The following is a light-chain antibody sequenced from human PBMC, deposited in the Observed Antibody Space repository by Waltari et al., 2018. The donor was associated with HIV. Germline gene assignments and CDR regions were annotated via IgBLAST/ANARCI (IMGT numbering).Light chain of an antibody. CDR3: TSYVSSATPV. CDR1: LDAYAH. V-gene: IGLV2-14*01. CDR2: EVT. Sequence: QSALTQPASASVSPGPSIPISWDLDAYAHVSWYQRPPGKAPKVILYEVTNRPSGLSNRFSGSKSGNTATLTISGLQPEDEADYFCTSYVSSATPVFGRGTKVTVL. J-gene: IGLJ6*01.